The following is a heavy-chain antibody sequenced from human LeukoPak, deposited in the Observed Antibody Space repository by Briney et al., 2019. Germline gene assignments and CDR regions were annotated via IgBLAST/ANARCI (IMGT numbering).Heavy chain of an antibody. CDR2: IKSKTDGGTI. J-gene: IGHJ4*02. V-gene: IGHV3-15*01. CDR1: GFIFSNAW. Sequence: GGSPRLSCAASGFIFSNAWMSWVRQAPGKGLEWVGLIKSKTDGGTIDYASPVKGRFTISRDDSQNTLYLQMNSLKTDDTAVYYCTTGSDYWGQGTLVTVSS. CDR3: TTGSDY.